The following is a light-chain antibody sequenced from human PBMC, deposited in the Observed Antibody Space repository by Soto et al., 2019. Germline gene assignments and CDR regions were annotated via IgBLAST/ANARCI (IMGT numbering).Light chain of an antibody. CDR3: QQYNSYSQT. Sequence: QMTQSPSTLSSSVGDRVTITCRASQSISSWLAWYQQKPGKAPKLLIYDASSLESGVPSRFSGSGSGTEFTLTISSLQPDDFATYYCQQYNSYSQTFGGGTKVDI. CDR2: DAS. J-gene: IGKJ4*01. V-gene: IGKV1-5*01. CDR1: QSISSW.